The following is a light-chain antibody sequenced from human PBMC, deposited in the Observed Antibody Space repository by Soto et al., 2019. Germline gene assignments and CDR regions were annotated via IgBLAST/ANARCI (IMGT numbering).Light chain of an antibody. Sequence: QSVLTQPASVSGSPGQSITISCTGTSSDIGSYNRVSWYQQHPGKAPKLMIYEDTQRPSRVSNRFSGSKSGNTASLTITGLQAEDEADYYCCSYAGPPMFVVFGGGTKLAVL. CDR3: CSYAGPPMFVV. J-gene: IGLJ2*01. V-gene: IGLV2-23*01. CDR1: SSDIGSYNR. CDR2: EDT.